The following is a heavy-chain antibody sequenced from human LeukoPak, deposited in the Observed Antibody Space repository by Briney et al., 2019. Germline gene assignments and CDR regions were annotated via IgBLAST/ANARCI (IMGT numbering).Heavy chain of an antibody. D-gene: IGHD3-22*01. CDR1: GYTFTTYP. J-gene: IGHJ4*02. CDR3: VRGIDTTGYSNY. Sequence: ASVKVSCKASGYTFTTYPINWVQQAPGQGLEGMGWIDTNTGSPTYAQGLTGRFVFSLDTSVSTAFLQINSLKAEDTALYYCVRGIDTTGYSNYWGQGTLVTVSS. V-gene: IGHV7-4-1*02. CDR2: IDTNTGSP.